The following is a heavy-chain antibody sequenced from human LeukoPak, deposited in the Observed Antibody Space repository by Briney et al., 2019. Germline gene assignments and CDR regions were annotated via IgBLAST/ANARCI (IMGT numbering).Heavy chain of an antibody. J-gene: IGHJ6*03. Sequence: ASVTVSCKASAYTSPNYGITWVRQAPGRGLEWMGWISTYNGNTQYAQKFQGRVTMTTDTPTKTVYMELRSLRFNDTAVYYCALPAKGAYFYYYMEVWGKGTTVTVSS. CDR2: ISTYNGNT. CDR1: AYTSPNYG. V-gene: IGHV1-18*01. D-gene: IGHD2-2*01. CDR3: ALPAKGAYFYYYMEV.